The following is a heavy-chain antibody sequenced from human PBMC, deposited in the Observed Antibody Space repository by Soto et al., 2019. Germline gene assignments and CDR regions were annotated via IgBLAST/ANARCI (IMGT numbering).Heavy chain of an antibody. V-gene: IGHV1-18*04. CDR1: GYTFSNYA. Sequence: VQLVQSGADLKKPGASVQVSCKTSGYTFSNYAINWVRQAPGQGLEWMGWISSYNSYNGDTKYARMLQDRPTMTIDTSTATAYMELRSLRSDDTAVYYCARSELERGEVGYYGMDVWGQGTTVTVSS. D-gene: IGHD3-16*01. J-gene: IGHJ6*02. CDR3: ARSELERGEVGYYGMDV. CDR2: ISSYNSYNGDT.